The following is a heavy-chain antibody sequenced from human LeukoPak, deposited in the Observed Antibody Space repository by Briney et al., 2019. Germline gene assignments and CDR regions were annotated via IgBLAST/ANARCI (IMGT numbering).Heavy chain of an antibody. CDR2: IIPILGIA. D-gene: IGHD2-15*01. Sequence: ASVKVSCKASGGTFSSYAISWVRQAPGQGLEWMGRIIPILGIANYAQKFQGRVTMTEDTSTDTAYMELSSLRSEDTAVYYCATRPLGYCSGGGCAYFDYWGQGTLVTVSS. V-gene: IGHV1-69*04. J-gene: IGHJ4*02. CDR3: ATRPLGYCSGGGCAYFDY. CDR1: GGTFSSYA.